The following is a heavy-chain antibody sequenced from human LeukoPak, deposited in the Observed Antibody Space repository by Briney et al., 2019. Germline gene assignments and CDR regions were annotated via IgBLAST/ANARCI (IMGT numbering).Heavy chain of an antibody. D-gene: IGHD3-10*01. J-gene: IGHJ4*02. Sequence: SVKVSCKASGSTFSSYAISWVRQAPGQGLEWMGRIIPILGIANYAQKFQGRVTITADKSTSTAYMELSSPRSEDTAVYYCARDPLRGSVRLGYWGQGTLVTVSS. V-gene: IGHV1-69*04. CDR1: GSTFSSYA. CDR2: IIPILGIA. CDR3: ARDPLRGSVRLGY.